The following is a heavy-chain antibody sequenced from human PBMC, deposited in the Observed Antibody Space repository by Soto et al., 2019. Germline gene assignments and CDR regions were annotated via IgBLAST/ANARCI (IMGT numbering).Heavy chain of an antibody. D-gene: IGHD5-18*01. J-gene: IGHJ6*02. V-gene: IGHV3-7*01. Sequence: EVQLVESGGGLVQPGGSLRLSCAASGFTFSSYWMSWVRQAPGKGLEWVANIKQDGSEKYYVDSVKGRFTISRDNAKNSLYLQMKSLRAEDTAVYYCSRDENHVDTAMVTFLLGYYYGMDVWGQGTTVTVSS. CDR1: GFTFSSYW. CDR2: IKQDGSEK. CDR3: SRDENHVDTAMVTFLLGYYYGMDV.